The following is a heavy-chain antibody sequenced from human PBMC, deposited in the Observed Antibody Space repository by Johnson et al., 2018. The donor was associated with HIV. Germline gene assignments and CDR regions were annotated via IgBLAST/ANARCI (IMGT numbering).Heavy chain of an antibody. Sequence: VQLVESGGGVVQPGRSLRLSCAASGFTFSSYGMHWVRQAPGKGLGWVAVISYDGSHKYYEDSVKGRFTISRDHSKNTLYLQMNSLRAEDTAVYYCAKAGNGDAFDIWGQGTMVTVSS. D-gene: IGHD4-23*01. J-gene: IGHJ3*02. CDR2: ISYDGSHK. CDR3: AKAGNGDAFDI. V-gene: IGHV3-30*18. CDR1: GFTFSSYG.